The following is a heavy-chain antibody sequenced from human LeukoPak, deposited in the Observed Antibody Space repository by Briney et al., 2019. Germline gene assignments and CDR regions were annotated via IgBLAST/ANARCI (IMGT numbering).Heavy chain of an antibody. CDR2: IIPIFGTA. V-gene: IGHV1-69*06. Sequence: ASVKVSCKSSGYTFNTYGITWVRQAPGQGLEWMGGIIPIFGTANYAQKFQGRVTITADKSTSTAYMELSSLRSEDTAVYYCATRAYGSGSTFDYWGQGTLVTVSS. CDR3: ATRAYGSGSTFDY. CDR1: GYTFNTYG. D-gene: IGHD3-10*01. J-gene: IGHJ4*02.